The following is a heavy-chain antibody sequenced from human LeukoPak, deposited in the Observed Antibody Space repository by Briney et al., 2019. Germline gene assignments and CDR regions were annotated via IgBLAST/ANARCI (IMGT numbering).Heavy chain of an antibody. CDR1: GFTFSSYW. CDR3: AKGSPVGAYYFDY. CDR2: ISGSGGST. J-gene: IGHJ4*02. D-gene: IGHD1-26*01. Sequence: SGGSLRLSCAASGFTFSSYWMHWVRQAPGKGLEWVSAISGSGGSTYYADSVKGRFTISRDNSKNTLYLQMNSLRAEDTAVYYCAKGSPVGAYYFDYWGQGTLVTVSS. V-gene: IGHV3-23*01.